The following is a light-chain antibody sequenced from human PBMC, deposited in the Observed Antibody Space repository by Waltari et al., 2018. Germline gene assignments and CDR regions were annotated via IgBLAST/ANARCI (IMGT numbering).Light chain of an antibody. J-gene: IGKJ1*01. CDR2: GAS. CDR3: QHYVRLPAT. V-gene: IGKV3-20*01. CDR1: QSGGGT. Sequence: EIVLTQSPGTLSLSPGERATLSCRASQSGGGTLAWSQQKPGQAPRLLLYGASIRAPGTPDRFSGTGSGTDFSLTISRLEPEDFAVYYCQHYVRLPATFGQGTKVEIK.